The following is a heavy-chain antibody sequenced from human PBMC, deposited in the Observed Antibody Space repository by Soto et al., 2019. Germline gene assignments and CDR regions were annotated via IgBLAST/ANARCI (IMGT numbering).Heavy chain of an antibody. J-gene: IGHJ5*02. D-gene: IGHD3-9*01. Sequence: SETLSLTCTVSGGSISSYYWSWIRQPPGKGLEWIGYIYYSGSTNYNPSLKSRVTISVDTSKDQFSLKLSSVTAADTAVYYCARGTGYYDILTGYSAGWFDPWGQGTLVTVSS. V-gene: IGHV4-59*01. CDR2: IYYSGST. CDR1: GGSISSYY. CDR3: ARGTGYYDILTGYSAGWFDP.